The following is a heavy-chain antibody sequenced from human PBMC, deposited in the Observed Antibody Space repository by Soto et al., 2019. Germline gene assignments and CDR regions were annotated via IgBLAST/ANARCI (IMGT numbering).Heavy chain of an antibody. CDR2: ISSSGSTI. J-gene: IGHJ3*02. CDR1: GFTFSSYE. Sequence: LRLSCAASGFTFSSYEMNWVRQAPGKGLEWVSYISSSGSTIYYAGSVKGRFTISRDNAKNSLYLQMNSLRAEDTAVYYCARETGPDAFDIWGQGTMVTV. V-gene: IGHV3-48*03. CDR3: ARETGPDAFDI. D-gene: IGHD1-1*01.